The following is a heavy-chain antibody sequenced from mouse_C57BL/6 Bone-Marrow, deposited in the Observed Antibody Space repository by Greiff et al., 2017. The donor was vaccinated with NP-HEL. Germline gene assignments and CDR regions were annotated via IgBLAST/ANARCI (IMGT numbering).Heavy chain of an antibody. D-gene: IGHD1-1*01. CDR1: GYTFTEYT. V-gene: IGHV1-62-2*01. J-gene: IGHJ1*03. CDR3: ARDGDYFGSSYGYFDV. Sequence: VQLQESGAELVKPGASVKLSCKASGYTFTEYTIHWVKQRSGQGLEWIGWFYPGSGSIKYNEKFKDKATLTADKSSSTVYMDLSRLTSEDSAVYCCARDGDYFGSSYGYFDVWGTGTTVTVSS. CDR2: FYPGSGSI.